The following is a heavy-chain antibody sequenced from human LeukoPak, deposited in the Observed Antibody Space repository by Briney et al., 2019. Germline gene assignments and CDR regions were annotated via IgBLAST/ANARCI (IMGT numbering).Heavy chain of an antibody. CDR2: TYYRSKWNN. V-gene: IGHV6-1*01. Sequence: SQTLSLTCGISGDSVSSNIAAWNWLRQSPSRGLEWLGRTYYRSKWNNDYAVSVKSRIIINPDTSKNQVSLKLSSVTAADTAVYYCARGCSAGTPHNWFDPWGQGTLVTVSS. J-gene: IGHJ5*02. CDR1: GDSVSSNIAA. D-gene: IGHD6-13*01. CDR3: ARGCSAGTPHNWFDP.